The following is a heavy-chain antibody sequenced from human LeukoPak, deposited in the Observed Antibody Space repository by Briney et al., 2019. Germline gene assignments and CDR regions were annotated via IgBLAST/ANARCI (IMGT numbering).Heavy chain of an antibody. CDR2: MNPNSGNT. D-gene: IGHD3-10*01. CDR1: GYTFTSYD. Sequence: GASVKVSCKASGYTFTSYDINWVRQATGQGLEWMGWMNPNSGNTGYAQKFQGRVTITADESTSTAYMELSSLRSEDTAVYYCARAKGELLWFGVIKRNENWFDPWGQGTLVTVSS. J-gene: IGHJ5*02. CDR3: ARAKGELLWFGVIKRNENWFDP. V-gene: IGHV1-8*03.